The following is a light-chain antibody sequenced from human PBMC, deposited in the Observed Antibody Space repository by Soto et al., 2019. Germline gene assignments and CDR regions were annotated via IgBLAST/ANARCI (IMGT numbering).Light chain of an antibody. CDR1: QSISSW. Sequence: DIQMTQSPSTLSASVGDRVTITCRASQSISSWLAWYQQKPGKAPKLLIYDASSLESGVPSRFSGSGSGTEFTLPISSLQPDDFATYFCHQYNSYQGTFGQGTKVEIK. J-gene: IGKJ1*01. CDR2: DAS. V-gene: IGKV1-5*01. CDR3: HQYNSYQGT.